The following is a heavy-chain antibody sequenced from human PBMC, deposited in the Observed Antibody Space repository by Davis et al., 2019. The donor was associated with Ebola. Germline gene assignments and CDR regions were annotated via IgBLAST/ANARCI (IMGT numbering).Heavy chain of an antibody. J-gene: IGHJ6*02. CDR1: GFTFSSYW. Sequence: GESLKISCAASGFTFSSYWMSWVRQAPGKGLEWVANIKQDGSEKYYVDSVKGRFTISRDNSKNTLYLQMNSLRAEDTAVYYCAKVETSSSWFYYYYYGMDVWGQGTTVTVSS. V-gene: IGHV3-7*03. CDR2: IKQDGSEK. D-gene: IGHD6-13*01. CDR3: AKVETSSSWFYYYYYGMDV.